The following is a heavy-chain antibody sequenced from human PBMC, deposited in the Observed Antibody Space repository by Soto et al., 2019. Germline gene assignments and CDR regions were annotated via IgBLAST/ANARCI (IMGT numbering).Heavy chain of an antibody. D-gene: IGHD3-22*01. Sequence: PSETLSLTCTVSGGSISSGGYYWSWIRQHPGKGLEWIGYIYYSGSTYYNPSLKSRVTISVDTSKNQFSLKLSSVTAADTAVYYCSRSMFYSHGSSYSPLDNWGQGILVTVSS. J-gene: IGHJ4*02. CDR1: GGSISSGGYY. CDR3: SRSMFYSHGSSYSPLDN. CDR2: IYYSGST. V-gene: IGHV4-31*03.